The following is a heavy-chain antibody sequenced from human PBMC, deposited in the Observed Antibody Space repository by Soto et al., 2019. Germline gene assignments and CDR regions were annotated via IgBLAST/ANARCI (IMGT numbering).Heavy chain of an antibody. V-gene: IGHV4-30-4*01. D-gene: IGHD4-17*01. CDR1: GGSISSGDYY. CDR2: IYYSGST. J-gene: IGHJ6*02. CDR3: AREVTTVVTEGLDYYYGMDV. Sequence: SETLSLTCTVSGGSISSGDYYWRWIRQPPGKGLEWIGYIYYSGSTYYNPSLKSRVTISVDTSKNQFSLKLSSVTAADTAVYYCAREVTTVVTEGLDYYYGMDVWGQGTTVTAP.